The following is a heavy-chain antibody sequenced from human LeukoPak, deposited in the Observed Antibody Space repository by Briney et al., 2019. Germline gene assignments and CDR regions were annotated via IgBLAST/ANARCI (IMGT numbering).Heavy chain of an antibody. Sequence: GGSLRLSCAASGFTFNNYAMSWVRQAPGKGLEWVSAISGSGDSTYYAESVKGRFTISRDNSKNTLYLQMNSLRAEDTAVYYCAKAAGQIAAAGTDYWGQGTLVTVSS. CDR2: ISGSGDST. V-gene: IGHV3-23*01. CDR3: AKAAGQIAAAGTDY. J-gene: IGHJ4*02. CDR1: GFTFNNYA. D-gene: IGHD6-13*01.